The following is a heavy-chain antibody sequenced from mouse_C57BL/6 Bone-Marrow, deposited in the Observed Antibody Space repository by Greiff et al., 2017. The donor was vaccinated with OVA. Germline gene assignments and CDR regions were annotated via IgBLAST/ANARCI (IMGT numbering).Heavy chain of an antibody. D-gene: IGHD4-1*01. CDR2: IFPGSGST. CDR1: GYTCTDYY. V-gene: IGHV1-75*01. Sequence: VQLQQSGPELVKPGASVKISCKASGYTCTDYYINWVKQRPGQGLEWIGWIFPGSGSTYYNEKFKGKATLTVDKSSSTAYMLLSSLTSEDSAVYFCARWYWDVEAPFAYWGQGTLVTVSA. J-gene: IGHJ3*01. CDR3: ARWYWDVEAPFAY.